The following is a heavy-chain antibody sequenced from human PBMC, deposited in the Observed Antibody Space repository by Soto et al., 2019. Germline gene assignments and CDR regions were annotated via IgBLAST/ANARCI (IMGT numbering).Heavy chain of an antibody. CDR3: ARARGTLGYCSGGSCYFY. Sequence: QVQLQESGPGLVKPSQTLSLTCTVSGGSISSGDYYWSWIRQPPGKGLEWIGYIYYSGSTYYNPSLKSRVTISVDTSKNQFSLKLSSVTAADTAVYYCARARGTLGYCSGGSCYFYWGQGTLVTVSS. D-gene: IGHD2-15*01. V-gene: IGHV4-30-4*01. J-gene: IGHJ4*02. CDR1: GGSISSGDYY. CDR2: IYYSGST.